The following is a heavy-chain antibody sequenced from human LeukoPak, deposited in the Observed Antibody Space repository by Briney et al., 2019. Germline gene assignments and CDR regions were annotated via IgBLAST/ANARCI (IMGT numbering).Heavy chain of an antibody. CDR3: AKDVFYDGDYGALRY. CDR1: GFTFSSYG. Sequence: PGGSLRLSCAASGFTFSSYGMHWVRQAPGKGLEWVAFIRYDGSNKYYADSVKGRFTISRDNSKNTLYLQMNSLRAEDTAVYYCAKDVFYDGDYGALRYWGQGTLVTVSS. J-gene: IGHJ4*02. CDR2: IRYDGSNK. V-gene: IGHV3-30*02. D-gene: IGHD4-17*01.